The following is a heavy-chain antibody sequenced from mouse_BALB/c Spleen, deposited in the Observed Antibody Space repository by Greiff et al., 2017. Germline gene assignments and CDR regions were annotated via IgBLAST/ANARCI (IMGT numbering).Heavy chain of an antibody. J-gene: IGHJ2*01. V-gene: IGHV5-17*02. CDR2: ISSGSSTI. CDR1: GFTFSSFG. CDR3: ARGDYYGSPDY. D-gene: IGHD1-1*01. Sequence: EVHLVESGGGLVQPGGSRKLSCAASGFTFSSFGMHWVRQAPEKGLEWVAYISSGSSTIYYADTVKGRFTISRDNPKNTLFLQMTSLRSEDTAMYYCARGDYYGSPDYWGQGTTLTVSS.